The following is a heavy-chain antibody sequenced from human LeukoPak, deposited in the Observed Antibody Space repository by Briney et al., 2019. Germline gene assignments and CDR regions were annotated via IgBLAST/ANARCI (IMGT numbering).Heavy chain of an antibody. CDR1: GGSFSHYY. CDR3: ARGGAARLHFQN. V-gene: IGHV4-34*01. J-gene: IGHJ1*01. D-gene: IGHD6-6*01. Sequence: QPSETLSLTCAVYGGSFSHYYWTWIRQPPGKGLEWIGESNHSGSTYYNPSLKSRVTISVDTSKNQFSLKLSSVTAADTAVYYCARGGAARLHFQNWGQGTLVTVSS. CDR2: SNHSGST.